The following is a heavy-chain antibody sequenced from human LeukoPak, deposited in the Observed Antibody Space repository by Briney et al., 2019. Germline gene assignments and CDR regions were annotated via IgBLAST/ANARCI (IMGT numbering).Heavy chain of an antibody. D-gene: IGHD6-13*01. CDR3: ARGQQLVVDYYYYYCMDV. Sequence: ASVKVSCKASGYTFTGYYMHWVRQAPGQGLEWMGWINPNSGGTNYAQKFQGRVTMTRDTSISTDYMELSRLRSDNTAVYYCARGQQLVVDYYYYYCMDVWGKGTTVTVSS. J-gene: IGHJ6*03. V-gene: IGHV1-2*02. CDR1: GYTFTGYY. CDR2: INPNSGGT.